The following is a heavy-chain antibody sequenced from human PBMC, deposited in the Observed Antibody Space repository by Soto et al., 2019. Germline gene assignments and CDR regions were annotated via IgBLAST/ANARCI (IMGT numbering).Heavy chain of an antibody. CDR2: ISSSGSTI. D-gene: IGHD6-13*01. CDR1: GFTCSTHA. Sequence: PGGSLRLSCVPSGFTCSTHALSWVRQAPGKGLEWVSYISSSGSTIYYADSVKGRFTISRDNAKNSPYLQMNSLRAEDTAVYYCASPQEQLSTWDGMDVWGQGTTVTVSS. J-gene: IGHJ6*02. CDR3: ASPQEQLSTWDGMDV. V-gene: IGHV3-48*03.